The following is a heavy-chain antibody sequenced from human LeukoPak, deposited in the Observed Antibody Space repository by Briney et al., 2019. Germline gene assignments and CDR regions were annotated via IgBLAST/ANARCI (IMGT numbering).Heavy chain of an antibody. D-gene: IGHD4-17*01. CDR2: INPNSGGT. V-gene: IGHV1-2*02. Sequence: EASVKVSCKASGYTFTGYYMHWVRQAPGQGLEWMGWINPNSGGTNYAQKFQGRVTMTRDTSISTAYMELSRLRSDDTAVYYCARDNYGDYPYCYYGMDVWGQGTTVTVSS. CDR1: GYTFTGYY. J-gene: IGHJ6*02. CDR3: ARDNYGDYPYCYYGMDV.